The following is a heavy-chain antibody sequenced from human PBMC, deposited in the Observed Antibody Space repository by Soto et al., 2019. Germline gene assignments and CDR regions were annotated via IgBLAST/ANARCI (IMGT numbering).Heavy chain of an antibody. CDR1: GYTFTSYD. J-gene: IGHJ4*02. D-gene: IGHD1-7*01. CDR2: MDPNSGNT. CDR3: ARGGTY. Sequence: QVQLVQSGAEVKKPGASVKVSCKASGYTFTSYDINWVRLATGQALEWMGLMDPNSGNTVYAQKFQGRVTMTRDASISTAYMELSSLRSGDTAVYYCARGGTYWGQGTLVTVSS. V-gene: IGHV1-8*01.